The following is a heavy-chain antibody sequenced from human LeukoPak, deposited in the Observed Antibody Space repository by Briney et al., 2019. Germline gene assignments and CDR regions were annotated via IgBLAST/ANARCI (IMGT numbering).Heavy chain of an antibody. Sequence: SVKVSCMASGGTFSSYAISWVRQAPGQGLEWMGGIIPIFGTANYAQKFQGRVTITADESTSTAYMELSSLRSEDTAVYYCASDRNGGSYYAYVFDYWGQGTLVTVSS. V-gene: IGHV1-69*13. D-gene: IGHD1-26*01. J-gene: IGHJ4*02. CDR2: IIPIFGTA. CDR1: GGTFSSYA. CDR3: ASDRNGGSYYAYVFDY.